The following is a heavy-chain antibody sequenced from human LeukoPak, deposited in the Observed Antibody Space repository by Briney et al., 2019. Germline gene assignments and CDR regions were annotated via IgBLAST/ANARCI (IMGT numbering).Heavy chain of an antibody. V-gene: IGHV1-69*13. D-gene: IGHD2-15*01. CDR3: ARGIWDCSGGSCYSDYYYGMDV. CDR1: GGTFSSYA. CDR2: IIPIFGTA. Sequence: GASVKVSCKASGGTFSSYAISWVRQAPGQGLEWMGGIIPIFGTANYAQKFQGRVTITADESTSTAYMELSSLGSEDTAVYYCARGIWDCSGGSCYSDYYYGMDVWGKGTTVTVSS. J-gene: IGHJ6*04.